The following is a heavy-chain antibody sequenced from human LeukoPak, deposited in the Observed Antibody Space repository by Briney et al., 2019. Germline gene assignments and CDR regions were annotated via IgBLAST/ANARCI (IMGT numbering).Heavy chain of an antibody. CDR2: IYYSGST. V-gene: IGHV4-59*01. D-gene: IGHD2-15*01. J-gene: IGHJ4*02. CDR1: GGSISSYY. Sequence: SETLSLTCTVSGGSISSYYWSWIRQPPGKGLEWIGYIYYSGSTNYNPSLKSRVTISVDTSKNRFSLKLSSVTAADTAVYYCARARRGSGGSCYFDYWGQGTLVTVSS. CDR3: ARARRGSGGSCYFDY.